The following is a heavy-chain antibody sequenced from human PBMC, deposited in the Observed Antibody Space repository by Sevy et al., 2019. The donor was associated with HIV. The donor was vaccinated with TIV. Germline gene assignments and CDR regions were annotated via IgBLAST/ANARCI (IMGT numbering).Heavy chain of an antibody. CDR2: FYWSGDK. D-gene: IGHD3-16*01. Sequence: SGPTLVNPTQTLTLTCTFSGFSLRTSEMGVAWIRQSQGKALEWPTFFYWSGDKHYSQSLKSRLTIIGDTSKNQVILTMTNMRPLDTATYYCIHTRGGSASAPSLDYWGQGVLVTVSS. CDR3: IHTRGGSASAPSLDY. CDR1: GFSLRTSEMG. J-gene: IGHJ4*02. V-gene: IGHV2-5*01.